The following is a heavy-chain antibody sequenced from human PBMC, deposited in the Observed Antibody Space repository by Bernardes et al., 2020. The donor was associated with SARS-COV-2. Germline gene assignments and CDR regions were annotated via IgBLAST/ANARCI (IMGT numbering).Heavy chain of an antibody. J-gene: IGHJ6*02. CDR3: GTQYPQVDDDYYYYGMDV. Sequence: SLRLSCAASGFTFSSNGMHWVRQAPGKGLEWVAVISYDGSNKYYADSVKGRFTISRDNSKNTLYLQMNSLRAEDTAVYYCGTQYPQVDDDYYYYGMDVWGQGTTVTVSS. CDR1: GFTFSSNG. D-gene: IGHD2-2*01. CDR2: ISYDGSNK. V-gene: IGHV3-30*03.